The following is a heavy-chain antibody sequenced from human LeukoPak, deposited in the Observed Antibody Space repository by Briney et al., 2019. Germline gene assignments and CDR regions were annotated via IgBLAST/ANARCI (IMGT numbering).Heavy chain of an antibody. V-gene: IGHV4-34*01. CDR3: ARTPYCGGDCYSSEGDYFDH. D-gene: IGHD2-21*02. CDR1: GGSFSGYY. J-gene: IGHJ4*02. Sequence: SETLSLTCAVYGGSFSGYYWSWIRQPPGKGLEWIGEINHSGSTNYNPSLKSRVTISVDTSKNQFSLKLSSVTAADMAVYYCARTPYCGGDCYSSEGDYFDHWGQGTLVTVSS. CDR2: INHSGST.